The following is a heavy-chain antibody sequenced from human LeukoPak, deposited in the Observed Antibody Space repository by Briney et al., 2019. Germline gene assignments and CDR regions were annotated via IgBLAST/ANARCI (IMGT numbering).Heavy chain of an antibody. CDR2: IYTSGST. V-gene: IGHV4-61*02. D-gene: IGHD3-22*01. CDR3: ARREYYYDSSGHSGAFDI. Sequence: SETLSLTCTVSGGSISSGSYYWGWIRQPAGKGLEWIGRIYTSGSTNYNPSLKSRVTISVDTSKNQFSLKLSSVTAADTAVYYCARREYYYDSSGHSGAFDIWGQGTMVTVSS. J-gene: IGHJ3*02. CDR1: GGSISSGSYY.